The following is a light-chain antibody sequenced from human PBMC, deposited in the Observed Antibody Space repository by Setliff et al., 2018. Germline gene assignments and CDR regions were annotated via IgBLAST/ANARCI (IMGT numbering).Light chain of an antibody. CDR2: EVS. Sequence: LTQPPSASGSPGQSVTISCTGTSSGVGGYDYVSWYQQHPGKAPKLMIYEVSNRPSGVSNRFSGSKSGNTASLTISGLQAEDEADYYCSSYTSSRTYLFGTGTKVTV. CDR3: SSYTSSRTYL. CDR1: SSGVGGYDY. V-gene: IGLV2-14*01. J-gene: IGLJ1*01.